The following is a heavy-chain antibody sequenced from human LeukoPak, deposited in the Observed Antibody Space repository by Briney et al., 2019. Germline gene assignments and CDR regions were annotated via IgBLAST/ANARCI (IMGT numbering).Heavy chain of an antibody. D-gene: IGHD6-13*01. V-gene: IGHV1-2*02. J-gene: IGHJ3*02. CDR2: INPNSGST. Sequence: ASVTVSCKASGYTFTGYYMHWVRQAPGKGLEWMGWINPNSGSTNSAQKFQGRVNMTRDTSISTAYREVIRLRSDDTGVYYRARESGIAENAFDIWGQGTMVTVSS. CDR1: GYTFTGYY. CDR3: ARESGIAENAFDI.